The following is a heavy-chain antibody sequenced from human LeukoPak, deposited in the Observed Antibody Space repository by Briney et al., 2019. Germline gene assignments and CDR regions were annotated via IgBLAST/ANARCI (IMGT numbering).Heavy chain of an antibody. CDR3: AKVGFSEMEWLLYSDR. D-gene: IGHD3-3*01. V-gene: IGHV3-23*01. CDR2: VCGSSGHT. CDR1: GFTVSSNY. J-gene: IGHJ5*02. Sequence: PGGSLRLSCAASGFTVSSNYMSWVRQAPGKGLEWVSAVCGSSGHTYYADSVKGRFAMSRDNSKNSLYLQMNSLRAEDTAVYYCAKVGFSEMEWLLYSDRWGQGTLVTVSS.